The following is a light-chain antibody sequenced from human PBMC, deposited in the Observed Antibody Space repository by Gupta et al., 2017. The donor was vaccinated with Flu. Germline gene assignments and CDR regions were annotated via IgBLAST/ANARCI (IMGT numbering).Light chain of an antibody. CDR3: SSYTSSSTVV. V-gene: IGLV2-14*01. CDR2: EVS. CDR1: SSDVGGYNS. Sequence: QSALTQPASVSGSPGQSTTISCTGTSSDVGGYNSVSWCQQHPGKAPKLMIYEVSNRPSGVSNRFSGSKSGNTASLTISGLQAEDEADYYCSSYTSSSTVVFGGGTKLTVL. J-gene: IGLJ2*01.